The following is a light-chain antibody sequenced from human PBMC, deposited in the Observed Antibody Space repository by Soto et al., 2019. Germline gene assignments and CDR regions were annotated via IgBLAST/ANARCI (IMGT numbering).Light chain of an antibody. Sequence: DIQMTQSPSTLSASVGDRVTITCRASQSISMFLAWYQQKPGKAPKLLIYDASNSESGVPSRFSGSGSGTDFTLTINSLEPEDSAVYYCQQYGRSPPFGQGTRLEIK. CDR1: QSISMF. J-gene: IGKJ5*01. CDR2: DAS. V-gene: IGKV1-5*01. CDR3: QQYGRSPP.